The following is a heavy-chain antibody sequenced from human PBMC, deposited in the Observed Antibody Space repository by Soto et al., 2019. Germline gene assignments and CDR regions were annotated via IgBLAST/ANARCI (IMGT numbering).Heavy chain of an antibody. CDR3: ARELRQGDRIYYFDY. CDR1: GGSISSDS. J-gene: IGHJ4*02. Sequence: QVQLQESGPGLVKPSETLSLTCTVSGGSISSDSWNWIRQPPGKGLEWIGYVYYSGSTNYNPSLKSRVTISVDTSKNQFSLKLSSVTAADTAIYYCARELRQGDRIYYFDYWGQGTLVTVSS. D-gene: IGHD2-15*01. CDR2: VYYSGST. V-gene: IGHV4-59*01.